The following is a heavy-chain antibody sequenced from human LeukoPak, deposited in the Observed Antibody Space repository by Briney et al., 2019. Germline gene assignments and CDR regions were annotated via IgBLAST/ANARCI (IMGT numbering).Heavy chain of an antibody. CDR2: INPSGGST. Sequence: ASVKVSCKASGYTFTSYYMHWVRQAPGQGLEWMGIINPSGGSTSYAQKFQGRVTMTRDMSMSTVYMELSSLRSEDTAVYYCATLGIDYYMDVWGKGTTVTVSS. D-gene: IGHD7-27*01. CDR3: ATLGIDYYMDV. J-gene: IGHJ6*03. V-gene: IGHV1-46*01. CDR1: GYTFTSYY.